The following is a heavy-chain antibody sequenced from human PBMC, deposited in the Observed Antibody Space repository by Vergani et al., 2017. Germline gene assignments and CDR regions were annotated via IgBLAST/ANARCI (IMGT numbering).Heavy chain of an antibody. V-gene: IGHV3-30*02. D-gene: IGHD3-16*01. Sequence: QVQLVESGGGVVQRGGSLRLSCSTSGFTLSNYDMQWIRQGPGKGLEFVAFIQFDGSNQYYADPVKGRFTLSRDFSKNTLYLQMNSLRTDDTATYYCAKHFRGWGIDYWGKGTQVIVSS. J-gene: IGHJ4*02. CDR2: IQFDGSNQ. CDR1: GFTLSNYD. CDR3: AKHFRGWGIDY.